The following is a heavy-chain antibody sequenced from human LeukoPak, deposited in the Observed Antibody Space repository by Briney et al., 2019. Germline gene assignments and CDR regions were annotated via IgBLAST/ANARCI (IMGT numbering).Heavy chain of an antibody. V-gene: IGHV4-31*03. Sequence: SQTLSLTCTVSGDSINSGYHWSWIRQQPGKGLEWIGNIYYNGRTYYKTSLKSRIIISVDMSKNQISLQLSSVTAADTAVYYSARDLRGSPMDVWGKGTPDAVSS. CDR2: IYYNGRT. CDR3: ARDLRGSPMDV. D-gene: IGHD1-26*01. J-gene: IGHJ6*03. CDR1: GDSINSGYH.